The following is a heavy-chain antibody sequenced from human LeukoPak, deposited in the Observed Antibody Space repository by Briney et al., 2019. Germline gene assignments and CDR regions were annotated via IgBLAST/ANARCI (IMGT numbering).Heavy chain of an antibody. CDR1: GYTFTSDY. Sequence: ASVKASCKASGYTFTSDYMNWVRQAPGQGLEWMGIVHSSGGVIRYAQEFQDRVTVTRDTSTSTIYLELSSLRSEDTAVYYCAGSSHQRNWFDPWGQGTLVIVSS. CDR3: AGSSHQRNWFDP. CDR2: VHSSGGVI. V-gene: IGHV1-46*01. D-gene: IGHD1-26*01. J-gene: IGHJ5*02.